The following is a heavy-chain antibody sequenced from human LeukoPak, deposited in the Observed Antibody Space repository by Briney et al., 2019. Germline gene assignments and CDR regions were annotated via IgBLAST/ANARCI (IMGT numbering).Heavy chain of an antibody. J-gene: IGHJ5*02. CDR1: GGSISSYY. CDR3: ARVYSSSWYDWFDP. CDR2: IYYSGST. V-gene: IGHV4-59*01. D-gene: IGHD6-13*01. Sequence: SETLSLACTVYGGSISSYYWSWNRQPPGEGLEWIGYIYYSGSTNYNPSLKSRVTISVDTSKNQFSLKLSSVTAADTAVYYCARVYSSSWYDWFDPWGQGTLVTVSS.